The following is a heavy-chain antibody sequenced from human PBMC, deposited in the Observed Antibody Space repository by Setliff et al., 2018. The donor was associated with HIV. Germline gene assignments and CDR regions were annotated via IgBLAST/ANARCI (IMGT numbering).Heavy chain of an antibody. CDR1: GFTFSDYY. J-gene: IGHJ3*01. D-gene: IGHD3-3*01. Sequence: GGSLRLSCAASGFTFSDYYMSWIRQAPGKGLEWVSYISSSSSYTNYADSVKGRFTIFRDNAKNSLYLQMTSLRAEDTAVYYCAREMGLFFDFWSGLWGQGTMVTVSS. CDR3: AREMGLFFDFWSGL. V-gene: IGHV3-11*06. CDR2: ISSSSSYT.